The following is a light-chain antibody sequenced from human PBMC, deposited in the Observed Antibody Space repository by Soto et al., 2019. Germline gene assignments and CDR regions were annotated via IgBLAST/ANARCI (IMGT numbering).Light chain of an antibody. CDR3: QHYDTYSHYT. CDR2: DAS. CDR1: QSISSS. Sequence: DIQMTQSPSSLSASVGDRVTITCRASQSISSSLAWYQQKPQKAPRPLIYDASDLDTGVPSRFSGSGSGTDFALTITSLQPDDFATYYCQHYDTYSHYTFGQGTRLEIK. V-gene: IGKV1-5*01. J-gene: IGKJ2*01.